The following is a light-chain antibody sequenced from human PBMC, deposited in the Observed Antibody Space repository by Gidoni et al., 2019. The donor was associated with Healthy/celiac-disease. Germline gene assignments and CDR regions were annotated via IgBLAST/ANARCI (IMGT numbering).Light chain of an antibody. CDR2: AAS. J-gene: IGKJ2*01. V-gene: IGKV1-39*01. CDR3: QQCYSTPYT. CDR1: QSISSY. Sequence: DIQMTQSPSSLSASVGDRVTITCRASQSISSYLNWYQQKPGKAPKLLIYAASSLQSGVPSRFSGSGSGTDFTLTISSLQPEDIATYYCQQCYSTPYTFGQXTKLEIK.